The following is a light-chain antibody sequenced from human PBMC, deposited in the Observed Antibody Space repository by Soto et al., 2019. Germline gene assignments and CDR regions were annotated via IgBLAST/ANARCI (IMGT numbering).Light chain of an antibody. CDR3: QQYNSYSA. Sequence: ETVMTQSPATLSVSPWGRVALSFRASQIIRTNLAWYQQKPGQAPRLLIYGASTRATGIPARFSGSGSGTEFTLTISSLQSEDFATYYCQQYNSYSAFGQGTKVDNK. J-gene: IGKJ1*01. CDR2: GAS. V-gene: IGKV3-15*01. CDR1: QIIRTN.